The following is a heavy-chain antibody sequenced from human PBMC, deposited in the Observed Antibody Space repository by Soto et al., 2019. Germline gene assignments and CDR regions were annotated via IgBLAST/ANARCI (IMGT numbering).Heavy chain of an antibody. Sequence: QVQLQGSGPGLLKPSETLSLTCTVSGDSISSYYWSWIRQPPGKGLEWFGYIYYSGSTNYNPSLKXXVXKPXDPSKNQSTLKLSSMTAADTAVYYCARSNCDYGDYWSQGARVAVS. CDR3: ARSNCDYGDY. CDR2: IYYSGST. CDR1: GDSISSYY. J-gene: IGHJ4*02. D-gene: IGHD4-17*01. V-gene: IGHV4-59*01.